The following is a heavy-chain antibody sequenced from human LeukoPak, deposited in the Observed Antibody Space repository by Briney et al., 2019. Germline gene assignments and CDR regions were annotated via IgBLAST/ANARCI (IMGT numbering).Heavy chain of an antibody. CDR1: GGTFSSYA. Sequence: GASVKVSCTASGGTFSSYAISWVRQAPGQGLEWMGGIIPIFGTANYAQKFQGRVTITADESTSTAYMELSSLRSEDTAVYYCAREGVMTTVTTGPFDYWGQGTLVTVSS. CDR2: IIPIFGTA. CDR3: AREGVMTTVTTGPFDY. V-gene: IGHV1-69*01. D-gene: IGHD4-17*01. J-gene: IGHJ4*02.